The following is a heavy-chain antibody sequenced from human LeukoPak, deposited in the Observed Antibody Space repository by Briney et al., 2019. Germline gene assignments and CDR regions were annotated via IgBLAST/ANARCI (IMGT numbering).Heavy chain of an antibody. D-gene: IGHD1-26*01. CDR3: ARDPYSGSYGNYYYYFMDV. CDR1: GFTFDDYA. Sequence: GGSLRLSCAASGFTFDDYAMHWVRQAPGKGLEWVSGISWNSGSVGYADSVKGRFTISRDNAKNSLYLQMNSLRAEDTAVYYCARDPYSGSYGNYYYYFMDVWGKGTTVTISS. J-gene: IGHJ6*03. CDR2: ISWNSGSV. V-gene: IGHV3-9*01.